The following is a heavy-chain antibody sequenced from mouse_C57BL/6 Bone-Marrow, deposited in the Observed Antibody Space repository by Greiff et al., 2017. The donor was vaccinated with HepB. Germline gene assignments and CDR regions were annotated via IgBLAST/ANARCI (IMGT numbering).Heavy chain of an antibody. CDR2: ISSGGDYI. CDR3: TRDLGGYYYAMDY. V-gene: IGHV5-9-1*02. CDR1: GFTFSSYA. J-gene: IGHJ4*01. Sequence: EVMLVESGEGLVKPGGSLKLSCAASGFTFSSYAMSWVRQTPEKRLEWVAYISSGGDYIYYADTVKGRFTIARDNARNTLYLQMSSLKSEDTAMYYCTRDLGGYYYAMDYWGQGTSVTVSS. D-gene: IGHD2-2*01.